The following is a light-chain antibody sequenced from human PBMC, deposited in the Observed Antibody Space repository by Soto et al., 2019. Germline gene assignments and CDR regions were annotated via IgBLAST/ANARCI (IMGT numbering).Light chain of an antibody. CDR2: DVS. J-gene: IGLJ1*01. CDR3: SSYTSSSPLDV. Sequence: QSVLTQPASVSGSPGQSITISCTGTSSDVGGYNYVSWYQQHPGKAPKLMIYDVSNRPSGVSNRFSGSESGNTASLTISGLQAEDEADYYCSSYTSSSPLDVFGTGTKVTVL. CDR1: SSDVGGYNY. V-gene: IGLV2-14*01.